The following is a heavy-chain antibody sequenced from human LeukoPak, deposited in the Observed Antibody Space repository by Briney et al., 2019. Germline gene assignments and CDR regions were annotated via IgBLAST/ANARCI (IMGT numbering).Heavy chain of an antibody. Sequence: QPGGSLRLSCSASGFTFDDYAMHWVRPAPGKGLEWVSGISWNSGSIGYADSVKGRFTISRDNAKNSLYLQMNSLRAEDTALYYCAKEAQAFDYWGQGTLVTVSS. CDR3: AKEAQAFDY. CDR1: GFTFDDYA. V-gene: IGHV3-9*01. J-gene: IGHJ4*02. CDR2: ISWNSGSI.